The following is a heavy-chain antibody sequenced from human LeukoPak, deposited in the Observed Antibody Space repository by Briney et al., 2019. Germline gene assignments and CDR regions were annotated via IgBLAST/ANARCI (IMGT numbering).Heavy chain of an antibody. CDR1: GGSFSDYY. V-gene: IGHV4-34*01. CDR2: LSLSGST. CDR3: TRGPPSRGFTYGPPRDGIDV. Sequence: SETLSLTCAVYGGSFSDYYWSWIRQPPGKGLEWIGELSLSGSTNYNPSLKSRVTISADTSKNQLSLKVTSVIAADTAVYYCTRGPPSRGFTYGPPRDGIDVWAKGTTVIVSS. J-gene: IGHJ6*04. D-gene: IGHD5-18*01.